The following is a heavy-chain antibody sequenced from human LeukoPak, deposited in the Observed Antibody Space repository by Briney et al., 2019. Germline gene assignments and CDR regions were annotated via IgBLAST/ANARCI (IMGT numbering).Heavy chain of an antibody. V-gene: IGHV1-8*01. D-gene: IGHD1-7*01. Sequence: ASVKVSCKASGYTFTSYDINWVRQATGQGLEWMGWMNPNSGNTGYAQKFQGRVTMTRNTSISTAYMELSSLRSEDTAVYYCARGVKSWNYFLRGDKLEVDYYFDYWGQGTLVTVSS. J-gene: IGHJ4*02. CDR3: ARGVKSWNYFLRGDKLEVDYYFDY. CDR1: GYTFTSYD. CDR2: MNPNSGNT.